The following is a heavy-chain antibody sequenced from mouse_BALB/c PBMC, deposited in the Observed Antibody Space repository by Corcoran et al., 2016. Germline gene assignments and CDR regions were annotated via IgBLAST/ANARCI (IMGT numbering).Heavy chain of an antibody. Sequence: DVQLQESGPGLVKPSQSLSLTCSVTGYSITSGYYWNWIRQFPGNKLEWMGYISYDGSNNYNPSLKNRISITLDTTTNQSFLKLNSVTTEDTATYYCATLLRPFDYWGQGTTLTVSS. CDR1: GYSITSGYY. V-gene: IGHV3-6*02. D-gene: IGHD1-2*01. CDR3: ATLLRPFDY. CDR2: ISYDGSN. J-gene: IGHJ2*01.